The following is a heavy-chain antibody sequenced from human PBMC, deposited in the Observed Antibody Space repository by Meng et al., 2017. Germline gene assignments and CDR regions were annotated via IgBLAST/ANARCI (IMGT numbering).Heavy chain of an antibody. V-gene: IGHV3-30*03. J-gene: IGHJ4*02. CDR3: VRDSGDGYNALDY. D-gene: IGHD5-24*01. CDR1: GFSFSSYG. CDR2: ISHDGSNK. Sequence: SLKISCAASGFSFSSYGMHWVRQAPGKGMESLAVISHDGSNKYYADAAKGRFTISRDNSKNTLYLEMNSLRAEDAAVYHCVRDSGDGYNALDYWGQGTLVTVSS.